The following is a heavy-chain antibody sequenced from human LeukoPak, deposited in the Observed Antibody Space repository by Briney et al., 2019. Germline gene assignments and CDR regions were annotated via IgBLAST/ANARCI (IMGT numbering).Heavy chain of an antibody. CDR1: GFTLSNYA. CDR2: ISGSGGST. D-gene: IGHD6-19*01. V-gene: IGHV3-23*01. J-gene: IGHJ5*02. Sequence: GGSLRLSCAASGFTLSNYAMRWVRQAPGKGLEWVSGISGSGGSTYYADSVKGRFTISRDNSKNTLYLQMNSLRAGDTAVYYCAEVEQWPNWLDPWGQGTLVTVSS. CDR3: AEVEQWPNWLDP.